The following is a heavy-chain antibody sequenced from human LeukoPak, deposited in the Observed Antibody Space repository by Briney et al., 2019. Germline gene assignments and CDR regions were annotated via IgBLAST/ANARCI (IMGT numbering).Heavy chain of an antibody. Sequence: SETLSLTCAVYGGSFSGYYWSWIRQPPGKGLEWIGEINHSGSTNYNPSLKSRVTISVDTSKNQFSLKLSSVTAADTAVYYCARLPIQRKIAVAGTFPYYFDYWGQGTLVTVPS. CDR1: GGSFSGYY. D-gene: IGHD6-19*01. J-gene: IGHJ4*02. V-gene: IGHV4-34*01. CDR2: INHSGST. CDR3: ARLPIQRKIAVAGTFPYYFDY.